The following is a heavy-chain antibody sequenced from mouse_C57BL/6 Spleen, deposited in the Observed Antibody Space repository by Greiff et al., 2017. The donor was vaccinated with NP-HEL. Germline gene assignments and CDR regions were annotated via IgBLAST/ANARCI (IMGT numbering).Heavy chain of an antibody. CDR2: ISSGGSYT. CDR1: GFTFSSYG. J-gene: IGHJ2*01. V-gene: IGHV5-6*02. Sequence: DVMLVESGGDLVKPGGSLKLSCAASGFTFSSYGMSWVRQTPDKRLEWVATISSGGSYTYYPDSVKGRFTISRDNAKNTLYLQMSSLKSEDTAMYYCARHLYYFDYWGQGTTLTVSS. CDR3: ARHLYYFDY.